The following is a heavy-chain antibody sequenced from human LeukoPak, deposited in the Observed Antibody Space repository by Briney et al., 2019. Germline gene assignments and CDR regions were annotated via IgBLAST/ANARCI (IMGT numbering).Heavy chain of an antibody. CDR3: ARTYYSASGSYTY. CDR2: INAGNGNT. D-gene: IGHD3-10*01. J-gene: IGHJ4*02. V-gene: IGHV1-3*01. Sequence: GASVTLSCKASGYTFTSYTLHWVRQAPGQRLEWMGWINAGNGNTKYSQKFEGRVTITRDTSASIAYMELSSLISEDTAVYYCARTYYSASGSYTYWGQGTLVTVSS. CDR1: GYTFTSYT.